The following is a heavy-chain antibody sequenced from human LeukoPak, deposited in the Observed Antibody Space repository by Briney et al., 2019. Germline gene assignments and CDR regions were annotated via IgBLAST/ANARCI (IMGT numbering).Heavy chain of an antibody. CDR1: GYTFTSYD. D-gene: IGHD5-18*01. Sequence: ASVKVSCKASGYTFTSYDINWVRQATGQGLEWMGWMNPNSGNTGYAQKFQGRVTMTRNTSISTAYVELSSLRSEDTAVYYCARAPTGYSYGPYYYYYYGMDVWGQGTTVTVSS. CDR2: MNPNSGNT. V-gene: IGHV1-8*01. J-gene: IGHJ6*02. CDR3: ARAPTGYSYGPYYYYYYGMDV.